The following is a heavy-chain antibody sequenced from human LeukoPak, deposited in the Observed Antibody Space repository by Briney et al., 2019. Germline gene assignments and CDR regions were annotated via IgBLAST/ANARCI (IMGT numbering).Heavy chain of an antibody. CDR3: ARKNSDCSGGSCYSDWFDP. CDR1: GGSISSGGYY. D-gene: IGHD2-15*01. J-gene: IGHJ5*02. CDR2: IYYSGST. V-gene: IGHV4-31*03. Sequence: PSQTLSLTCTVSGGSISSGGYYWSWIRQHPGKGPEWIGYIYYSGSTYYNPSLKSRVTISVDTSKNQFSLKLSSVTAADTAVYYCARKNSDCSGGSCYSDWFDPWGQGTLVTVSS.